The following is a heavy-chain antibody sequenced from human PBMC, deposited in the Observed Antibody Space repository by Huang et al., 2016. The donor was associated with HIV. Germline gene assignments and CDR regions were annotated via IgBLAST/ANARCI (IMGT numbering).Heavy chain of an antibody. J-gene: IGHJ6*02. D-gene: IGHD1-7*01. CDR2: IKQDGSEK. V-gene: IGHV3-7*01. Sequence: LVESGGGVVQPGGSRRLSCAGSTATFNADWMSWVRQRPGQGVEWVANIKQDGSEKYYMDSVEGRFNISRDNVKKLLFLEMNNLRVADTAVYYCATKASAMDIWGQGTTVIVSS. CDR1: TATFNADW. CDR3: ATKASAMDI.